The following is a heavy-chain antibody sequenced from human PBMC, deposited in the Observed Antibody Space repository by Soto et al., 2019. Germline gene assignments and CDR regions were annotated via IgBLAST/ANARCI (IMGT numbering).Heavy chain of an antibody. CDR1: GFAFSNNA. D-gene: IGHD6-19*01. CDR3: SRVIENSGYSSGWSFQH. CDR2: ISSSSTTI. V-gene: IGHV3-48*01. J-gene: IGHJ1*01. Sequence: GGYLILSCAAPGFAFSNNAMKSVHQTPEKGLQRVSYISSSSTTIYHGDSVEGRFTIPRDDAKNSLNLQMNSPRAEDTAVYFCSRVIENSGYSSGWSFQHWSRCTLVTVSS.